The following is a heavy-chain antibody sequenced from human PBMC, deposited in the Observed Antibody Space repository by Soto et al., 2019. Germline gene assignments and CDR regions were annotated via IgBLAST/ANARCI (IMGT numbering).Heavy chain of an antibody. D-gene: IGHD2-2*01. CDR2: ISAYNGNT. Sequence: GASVKVSCKASGYTFTSYGISWVRQAPGQGLEWMGWISAYNGNTNYAQKLQGRVTMTTDTSTSTAYMELRSLRSDDTAVYYCARVNISRRKGYCSSTSCYFYYMDVWGKGTTVTVSS. J-gene: IGHJ6*03. CDR3: ARVNISRRKGYCSSTSCYFYYMDV. CDR1: GYTFTSYG. V-gene: IGHV1-18*01.